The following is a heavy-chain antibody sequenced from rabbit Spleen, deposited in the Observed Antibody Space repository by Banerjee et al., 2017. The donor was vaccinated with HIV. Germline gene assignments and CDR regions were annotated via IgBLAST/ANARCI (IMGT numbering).Heavy chain of an antibody. CDR3: ARSTASTDYGMDL. D-gene: IGHD7-1*01. J-gene: IGHJ6*01. CDR2: INIVTGKS. CDR1: GVSLNDKDV. Sequence: EQLEESGGGLVKPEGSLTLTCKASGVSLNDKDVMCWVRQAPGKGLEWIACINIVTGKSVYASWAKGRFIMSRTSSTTVTLQMTSLTAADTATYFCARSTASTDYGMDLWGPGTLVTVS. V-gene: IGHV1S45*01.